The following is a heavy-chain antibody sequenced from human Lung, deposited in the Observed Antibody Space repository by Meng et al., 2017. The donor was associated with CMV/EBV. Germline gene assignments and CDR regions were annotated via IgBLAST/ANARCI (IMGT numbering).Heavy chain of an antibody. CDR2: IKQDGSEK. Sequence: GGSXRLXCAASGFSLSSYWMSWVRQAPGKGLEWVANIKQDGSEKYYVDSVRGRFTISRDNAKSSLYLQMNGLRAEDTAVYYCARNPVTNRRGSHFDCWGQGXLVTVSS. D-gene: IGHD4-17*01. J-gene: IGHJ4*02. CDR3: ARNPVTNRRGSHFDC. V-gene: IGHV3-7*01. CDR1: GFSLSSYW.